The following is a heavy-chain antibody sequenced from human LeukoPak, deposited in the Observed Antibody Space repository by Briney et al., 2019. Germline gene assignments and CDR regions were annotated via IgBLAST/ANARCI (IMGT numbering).Heavy chain of an antibody. Sequence: ASVKVSCKASGGTFSSYAISWVRQAPGQGLEWMGRIIPILGIANYAQKFPGRVTITADKSTSTAYMELSSLRSEDTAVYYCARESVAGPDFDYWGQETLVTVS. CDR1: GGTFSSYA. CDR2: IIPILGIA. D-gene: IGHD6-19*01. J-gene: IGHJ4*02. V-gene: IGHV1-69*04. CDR3: ARESVAGPDFDY.